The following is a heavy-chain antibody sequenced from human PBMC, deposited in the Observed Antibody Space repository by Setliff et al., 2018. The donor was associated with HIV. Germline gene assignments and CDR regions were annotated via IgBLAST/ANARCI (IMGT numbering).Heavy chain of an antibody. D-gene: IGHD3-16*01. J-gene: IGHJ4*02. CDR2: IKQDGSEK. Sequence: GGSMRLSCAASGFTFSRYWMSWVRQAPGKGLEWVANIKQDGSEKYYGDSVQGRFTVSRDNAENSVYLQMNSLRAEDTAVYYCARDGGEYWGQGTLVTVSS. CDR1: GFTFSRYW. V-gene: IGHV3-7*01. CDR3: ARDGGEY.